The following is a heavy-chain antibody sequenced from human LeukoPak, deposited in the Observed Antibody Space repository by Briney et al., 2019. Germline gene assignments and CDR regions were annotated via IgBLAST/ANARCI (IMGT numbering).Heavy chain of an antibody. D-gene: IGHD3-10*01. V-gene: IGHV3-66*01. CDR3: ARVVLLWFGEQAQIDWFDP. CDR2: IYSGGST. CDR1: GFTVSSNY. Sequence: GGSLRLSCAASGFTVSSNYMSWVRQAPGKGLEWVSVIYSGGSTYYADSVKGRFTISRDNSKNTLYLQMNSLRAEDTAVYYCARVVLLWFGEQAQIDWFDPWGQGTLVTVSS. J-gene: IGHJ5*02.